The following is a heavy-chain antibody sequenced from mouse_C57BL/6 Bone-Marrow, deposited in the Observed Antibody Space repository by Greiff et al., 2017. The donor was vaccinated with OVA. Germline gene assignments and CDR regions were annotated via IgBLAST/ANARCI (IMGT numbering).Heavy chain of an antibody. CDR3: ARQLRAWFAY. CDR1: GYTFTSYW. D-gene: IGHD3-2*02. J-gene: IGHJ3*01. CDR2: IHPNSGST. Sequence: VQLKQPGAELVKPGASVKLSCKASGYTFTSYWMHWVKQRPGQGLEWIGMIHPNSGSTNYNEKFKSKATLTVDTSSSTAYMQLSSLTSEDSAFYYCARQLRAWFAYWGQGTLVTVSA. V-gene: IGHV1-64*01.